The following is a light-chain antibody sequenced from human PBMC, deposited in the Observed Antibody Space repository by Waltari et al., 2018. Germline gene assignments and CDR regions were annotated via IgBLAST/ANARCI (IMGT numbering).Light chain of an antibody. Sequence: QSALTQPPSASGSPGQSVIISCTGTNSDVGGFNYVSWYQHTPGKAPKLMLYQVTHRPAGVHDRFSGSKSGNTASLTVSGLQTEDEANYYCSAYAGSNLVFGGGTKLTVL. CDR1: NSDVGGFNY. V-gene: IGLV2-8*01. CDR3: SAYAGSNLV. CDR2: QVT. J-gene: IGLJ2*01.